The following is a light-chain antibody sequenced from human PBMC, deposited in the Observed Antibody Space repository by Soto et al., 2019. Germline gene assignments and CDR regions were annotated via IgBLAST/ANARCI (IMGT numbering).Light chain of an antibody. Sequence: QSALIQPASVSGSPGQSITISCTGTSSDVGGSNYVSWYQHHPHRAPKLLIYDVDYRPSGVSNRFSGSKSGNTASLTISGLQAGDEADYYCSSYTSSNTLEVFGFGTKLTVL. J-gene: IGLJ1*01. V-gene: IGLV2-14*01. CDR3: SSYTSSNTLEV. CDR2: DVD. CDR1: SSDVGGSNY.